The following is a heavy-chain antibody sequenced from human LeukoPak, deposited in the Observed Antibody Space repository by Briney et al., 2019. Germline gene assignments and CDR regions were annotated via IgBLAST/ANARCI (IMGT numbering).Heavy chain of an antibody. CDR1: GGSFSGYY. Sequence: SETLSLTCAVYGGSFSGYYWSWIRQPPGKGLEWIGEINHSGSTNYNPSLKSRVTISVDTSKNQFSLRLSSVTAADTAVYYCARHRAYSSSSPFDYWGQGTLVTVSS. CDR3: ARHRAYSSSSPFDY. CDR2: INHSGST. J-gene: IGHJ4*02. V-gene: IGHV4-34*01. D-gene: IGHD6-6*01.